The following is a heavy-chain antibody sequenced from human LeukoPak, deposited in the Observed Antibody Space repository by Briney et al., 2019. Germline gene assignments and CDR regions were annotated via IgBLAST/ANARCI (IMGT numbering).Heavy chain of an antibody. J-gene: IGHJ4*02. V-gene: IGHV3-30-3*01. Sequence: PGGSLRLSCEASGFTFSSYAMHWVRQAPGKGLEWVAVISYDGSNKYYADSVKGRFTISRDNSKNTLYLQMNSLRAEDTAVYYCARDESLGYSSSWLLNWGQGTLVTVSS. CDR2: ISYDGSNK. D-gene: IGHD6-13*01. CDR3: ARDESLGYSSSWLLN. CDR1: GFTFSSYA.